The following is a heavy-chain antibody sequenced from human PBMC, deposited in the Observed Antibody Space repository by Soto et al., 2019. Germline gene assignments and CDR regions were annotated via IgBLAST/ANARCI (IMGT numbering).Heavy chain of an antibody. D-gene: IGHD5-18*01. V-gene: IGHV4-31*03. CDR3: ARCPRPPDGYYDY. J-gene: IGHJ4*02. CDR2: IYYSGST. CDR1: GGSISSGGYY. Sequence: SETLSLTCTVSGGSISSGGYYWSWIRQHPGKGLEWIGYIYYSGSTYYNPSLKSRVTISVDTSKNQFSLKLSSVTAADTAVYYCARCPRPPDGYYDYWGQGTLVTVSS.